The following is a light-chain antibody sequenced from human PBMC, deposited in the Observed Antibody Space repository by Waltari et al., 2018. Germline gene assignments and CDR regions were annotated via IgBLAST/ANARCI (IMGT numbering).Light chain of an antibody. CDR3: QHYVRLPVS. Sequence: EIVLTQSPGTLSLSPGERATLSCRASQSVSRSLAWSQQKPGQAHRLLIYGASSRATGVPDRFSGSGSGTDFSLTISRLEPEDFAVYYCQHYVRLPVSFGQGTKVEIK. J-gene: IGKJ1*01. CDR1: QSVSRS. V-gene: IGKV3-20*01. CDR2: GAS.